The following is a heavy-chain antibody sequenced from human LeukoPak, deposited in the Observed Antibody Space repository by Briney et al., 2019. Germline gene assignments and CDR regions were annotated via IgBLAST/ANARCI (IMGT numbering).Heavy chain of an antibody. Sequence: GGSLRPSCAASGFTFSSYSMNWVRQAPGKGLEWVSSISSSSSYIYHADSVKGRFTISRDNAKNSLYLQMNSLRAEDTAVYYCARDPSGVDAFDIWGQGTMVTVSS. V-gene: IGHV3-21*01. CDR3: ARDPSGVDAFDI. CDR1: GFTFSSYS. D-gene: IGHD3-10*01. J-gene: IGHJ3*02. CDR2: ISSSSSYI.